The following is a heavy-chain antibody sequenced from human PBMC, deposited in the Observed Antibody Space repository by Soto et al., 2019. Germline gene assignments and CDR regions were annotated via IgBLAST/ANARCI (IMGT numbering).Heavy chain of an antibody. CDR1: GYIFTEYH. Sequence: ASVKVSCKASGYIFTEYHIHWVRQAPGQGLEFTGWINTNNDGAGSAQQFQGRVTVTRDTSINTVYLELSNLRYDDTAVYFCAQGRGSNTPHPTYNCFDTWGQGTLVTVSS. V-gene: IGHV1-2*02. CDR3: AQGRGSNTPHPTYNCFDT. D-gene: IGHD6-13*01. CDR2: INTNNDGA. J-gene: IGHJ5*02.